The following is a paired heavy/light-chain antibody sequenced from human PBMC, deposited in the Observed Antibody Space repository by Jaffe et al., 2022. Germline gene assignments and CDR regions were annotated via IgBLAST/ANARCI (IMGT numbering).Light chain of an antibody. CDR2: RDS. Sequence: SYELTQPLSVSVALGQTARITCGGNNIGSKNVHWYQQKPGQAPVLVIYRDSNRPSGIPERFSGSNSGNTATLTISRAQAGDEADYYCQVWDSSFWVFGGGTKLTVL. CDR1: NIGSKN. V-gene: IGLV3-9*01. CDR3: QVWDSSFWV. J-gene: IGLJ3*02.
Heavy chain of an antibody. CDR1: GGSFSGYY. CDR3: ARVSVNCREGKFGYCTGGVCYAPRGGGDCYFDY. CDR2: INHSGST. J-gene: IGHJ4*02. Sequence: QVQLQQWGAGLLKPSETLSLTCAVYGGSFSGYYWSWIRQPPGKGLEWIGEINHSGSTNYNPSLKSRVTISVDTSKNQFSLKLSSVTAADTAVYYCARVSVNCREGKFGYCTGGVCYAPRGGGDCYFDYWGQGTLVTVSS. D-gene: IGHD2-8*02. V-gene: IGHV4-34*01.